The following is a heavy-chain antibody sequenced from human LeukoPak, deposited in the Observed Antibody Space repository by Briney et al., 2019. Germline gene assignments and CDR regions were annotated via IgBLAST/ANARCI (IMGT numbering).Heavy chain of an antibody. D-gene: IGHD4-17*01. CDR3: ARVQGATVTTNYDY. CDR1: GYTFTTYG. CDR2: ISAYNGNT. Sequence: ASVKVSCKASGYTFTTYGISWVRQAPGQGLEWMGWISAYNGNTNYAQKVQGRVTMTTDTSTSTAYMELRSLTSDDTAVYYCARVQGATVTTNYDYWGQGTLVTVSS. V-gene: IGHV1-18*01. J-gene: IGHJ4*02.